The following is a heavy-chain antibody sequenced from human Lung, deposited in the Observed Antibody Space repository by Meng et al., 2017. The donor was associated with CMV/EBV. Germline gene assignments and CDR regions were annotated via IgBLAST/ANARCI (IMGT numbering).Heavy chain of an antibody. CDR2: IYYSGSA. CDR1: GGSISSYY. V-gene: IGHV4-59*01. D-gene: IGHD3-3*01. J-gene: IGHJ4*02. Sequence: LXXTISGGSISSYYWSWIRQPPGKGLEWIGNIYYSGSANYNPSLKRPVTMSVDTSKNQFSLKLSSVTAADTAVYYCTRETRETFWSGSHDSWGQGKXVTVSS. CDR3: TRETRETFWSGSHDS.